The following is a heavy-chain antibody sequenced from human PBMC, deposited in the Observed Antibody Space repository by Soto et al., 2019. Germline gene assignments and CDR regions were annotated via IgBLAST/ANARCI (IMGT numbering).Heavy chain of an antibody. D-gene: IGHD6-13*01. CDR3: ARASAYSTPWSFDN. CDR2: ISGLNGNT. V-gene: IGHV1-18*01. J-gene: IGHJ4*02. Sequence: QVQLGQSGAELKKPGASVRVSCKASGYTFSRYGISWVRQAPGQGLQWMGWISGLNGNTKESEKLQGRVTLTTDTAANTAHMELRGLRSDDTAVYYCARASAYSTPWSFDNWGQGTLVTVSS. CDR1: GYTFSRYG.